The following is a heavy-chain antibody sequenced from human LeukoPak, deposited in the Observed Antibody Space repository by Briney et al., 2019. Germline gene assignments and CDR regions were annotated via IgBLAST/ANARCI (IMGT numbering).Heavy chain of an antibody. Sequence: PGGSLRLSCAASGFTFSDYYMDWVRQAPGKGLEWVGRTRNRANGYTTEYAASVKGRFTISRDNSKNSLYLQMNSLKTEDTAMYYCARAFCYSGGTCYSDYDVYWGQGALVTVSS. CDR1: GFTFSDYY. CDR3: ARAFCYSGGTCYSDYDVY. V-gene: IGHV3-72*01. CDR2: TRNRANGYTT. J-gene: IGHJ4*02. D-gene: IGHD2-15*01.